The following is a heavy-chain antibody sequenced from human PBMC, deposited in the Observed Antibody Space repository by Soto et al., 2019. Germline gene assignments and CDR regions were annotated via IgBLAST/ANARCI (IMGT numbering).Heavy chain of an antibody. V-gene: IGHV3-23*01. J-gene: IGHJ6*02. D-gene: IGHD7-27*01. CDR3: AKASATGKSDGMDV. CDR1: GFPFSSYA. Sequence: EVQLLESGGGLVQPGGSLRLSCVASGFPFSSYAMSWVRQTPGRGLECVSSISSGSNTYYTDSVSGRFTISRDNSKHSLYLQMSSLRADDTALYYCAKASATGKSDGMDVWGQGTTVSVSS. CDR2: ISSGSNT.